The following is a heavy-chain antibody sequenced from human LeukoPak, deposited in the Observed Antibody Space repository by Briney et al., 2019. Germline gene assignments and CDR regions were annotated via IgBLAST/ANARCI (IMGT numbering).Heavy chain of an antibody. Sequence: SETLSLTCAAYGGSFSDYYWSWIRQPPGKGLQWIGEINHSGSTNYNPSLKSRVTISVDTSKNQISLKLSSVTAADTAVYYCAAEYTSGSYRGDYWGQGTLVTVSS. J-gene: IGHJ4*02. V-gene: IGHV4-34*01. CDR1: GGSFSDYY. CDR3: AAEYTSGSYRGDY. D-gene: IGHD6-19*01. CDR2: INHSGST.